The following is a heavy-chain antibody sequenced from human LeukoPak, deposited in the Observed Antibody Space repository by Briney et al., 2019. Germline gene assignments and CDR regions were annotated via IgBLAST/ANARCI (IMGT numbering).Heavy chain of an antibody. V-gene: IGHV4-61*02. D-gene: IGHD3-3*01. CDR2: IYTSGST. Sequence: PSETLSLTCTVSGGSISSGSYYWSWIRQPAGKGLEWIGRIYTSGSTNYNPSLKSRVTISVDTSKNQFSLKLSSVTAADTAVYYCARENDFWSGYSKYNWFDPWGQGTLVTVSS. CDR3: ARENDFWSGYSKYNWFDP. J-gene: IGHJ5*02. CDR1: GGSISSGSYY.